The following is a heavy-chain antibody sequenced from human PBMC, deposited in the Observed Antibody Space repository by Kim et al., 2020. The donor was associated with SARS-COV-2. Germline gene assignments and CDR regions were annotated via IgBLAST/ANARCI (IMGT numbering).Heavy chain of an antibody. D-gene: IGHD3-10*01. Sequence: SETLSLTCAVSGGSISSYYWSWIRQPPGERLEWIGYISYSGSTNYNPSLKSRVTISLDTSKNQFSLKLSSVTAADTAVYYCARHWGSERSFDYWGQGTLVTVSS. CDR1: GGSISSYY. CDR3: ARHWGSERSFDY. V-gene: IGHV4-59*08. J-gene: IGHJ4*02. CDR2: ISYSGST.